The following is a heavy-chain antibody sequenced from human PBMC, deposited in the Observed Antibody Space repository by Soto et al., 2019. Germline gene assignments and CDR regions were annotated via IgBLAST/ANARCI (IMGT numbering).Heavy chain of an antibody. CDR3: STRAYDTNGYYRFDP. J-gene: IGHJ5*01. V-gene: IGHV4-34*01. CDR1: GGSFSGHS. Sequence: PSETLSLTCAVYGGSFSGHSWTWIRQSPGKGLEWIGDINHSGRVNYSPSLKSRVTISLDTSKNQFSLTLSAVTAAGTAMYYCSTRAYDTNGYYRFDPWGQGTLVTVYS. CDR2: INHSGRV. D-gene: IGHD3-22*01.